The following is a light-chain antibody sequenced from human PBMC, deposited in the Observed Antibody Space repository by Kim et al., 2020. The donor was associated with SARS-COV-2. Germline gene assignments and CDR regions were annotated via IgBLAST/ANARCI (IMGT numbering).Light chain of an antibody. CDR1: SLRRSY. Sequence: SSELTQDPAVSVALGQTVRITCQGDSLRRSYASWYQQKPGQAPEILIYGKNTWPSGIPDRFPGSRSGTTASLPITGAQAEDEADYHCKSRAIIGNHVIFG. J-gene: IGLJ2*01. V-gene: IGLV3-19*01. CDR3: KSRAIIGNHVI. CDR2: GKN.